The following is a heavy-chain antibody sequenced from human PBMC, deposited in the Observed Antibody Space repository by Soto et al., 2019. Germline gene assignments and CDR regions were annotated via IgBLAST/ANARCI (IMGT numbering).Heavy chain of an antibody. J-gene: IGHJ5*02. CDR2: IYSGGSI. V-gene: IGHV3-66*01. CDR1: GFSVSSNY. D-gene: IGHD3-16*02. CDR3: ARWGRYRWFDP. Sequence: EVQLVESGGDLVQPGGSLRLSCAASGFSVSSNYMSWVRQAPGKGLEWVSVIYSGGSIYYADSVTDRFTISRDNSKNTVFLQMNSLRAEDTAVYYCARWGRYRWFDPWGQGTPVTVSS.